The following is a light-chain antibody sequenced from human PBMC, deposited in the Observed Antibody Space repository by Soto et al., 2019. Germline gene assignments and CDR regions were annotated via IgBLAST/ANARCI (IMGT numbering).Light chain of an antibody. CDR2: GAS. J-gene: IGKJ5*01. CDR3: QQYNNMPYS. Sequence: LTAQSPATLCVSPGERAILSCRASQNIGTNLVWYQQKPGQAPRLLLYGASTRATGVPARFTGSGSGTEFTLTISGLQSEDFAPYFCQQYNNMPYSFGQGTQLEI. CDR1: QNIGTN. V-gene: IGKV3-15*01.